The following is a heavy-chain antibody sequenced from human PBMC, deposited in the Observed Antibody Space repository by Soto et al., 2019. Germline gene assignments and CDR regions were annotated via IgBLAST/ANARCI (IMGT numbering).Heavy chain of an antibody. CDR3: AKDHGYGDYVL. CDR2: ISGSGGST. J-gene: IGHJ4*02. D-gene: IGHD4-17*01. Sequence: GGSLRLSCAASGFTFSSYAMSWVRQAPGKGLEWVSAISGSGGSTYYADSVKGRFTISRDNSKNTLYLQMNSLSAEDTAVYYCAKDHGYGDYVLWGQGTLVTVSS. CDR1: GFTFSSYA. V-gene: IGHV3-23*01.